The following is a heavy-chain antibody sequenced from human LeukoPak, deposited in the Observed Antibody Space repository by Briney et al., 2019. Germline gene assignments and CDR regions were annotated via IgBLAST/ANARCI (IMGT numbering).Heavy chain of an antibody. V-gene: IGHV3-30*03. J-gene: IGHJ4*02. CDR1: GFTFSSYG. CDR3: ATYRQVLLPFES. Sequence: GGTLRLSCAASGFTFSSYGMSWVRQAPGKGLEWVAIISYDGSNKYFADSVQGRFTISRDNSKSTLSLQMNSLRAEDTAIYYCATYRQVLLPFESWGQGTLVTVSP. D-gene: IGHD2-8*02. CDR2: ISYDGSNK.